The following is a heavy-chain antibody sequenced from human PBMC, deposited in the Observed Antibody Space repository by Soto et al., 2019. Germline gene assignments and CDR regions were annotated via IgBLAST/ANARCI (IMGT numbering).Heavy chain of an antibody. Sequence: GASVKVSCKASGGTFSSYAISWVRQAPGQGLEWMGGIIPIFGTANYAQKFQGRVTITADESTSTAYMELSSLRSGDTAVYYCASGNGVYDILTGYYRFDYWGQGTLVTVSS. J-gene: IGHJ4*02. CDR3: ASGNGVYDILTGYYRFDY. V-gene: IGHV1-69*13. CDR2: IIPIFGTA. CDR1: GGTFSSYA. D-gene: IGHD3-9*01.